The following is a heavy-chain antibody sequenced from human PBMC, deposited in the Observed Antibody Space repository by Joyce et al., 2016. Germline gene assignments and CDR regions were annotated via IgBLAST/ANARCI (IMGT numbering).Heavy chain of an antibody. CDR1: GFSFRYFW. Sequence: EVYLVESGGGLVQPGGSLRLSRAASGFSFRYFWMDWVRQAPGKGLEWVAQINEDGSEKNYMDSLRGRFTISRDNAKNSVDLQINSLRVEDTAVYYCTRGSGTGWFDPWGQGTLVTVST. D-gene: IGHD6-13*01. CDR3: TRGSGTGWFDP. V-gene: IGHV3-7*03. J-gene: IGHJ5*02. CDR2: INEDGSEK.